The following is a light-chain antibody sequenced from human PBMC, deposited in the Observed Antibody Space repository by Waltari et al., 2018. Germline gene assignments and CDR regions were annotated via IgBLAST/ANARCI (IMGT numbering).Light chain of an antibody. V-gene: IGKV4-1*01. J-gene: IGKJ3*01. CDR1: QSVLYSSDNKNY. CDR2: WAS. Sequence: DIVMTQSPDSLAVSLGERDPINCNASQSVLYSSDNKNYLAWYQQKPGQPPKLLFYWASTRESGVPDRFSGSGSGTDFTLTISSLQAEDVAVYYCQQHYTTPFTFGPGTTVDIK. CDR3: QQHYTTPFT.